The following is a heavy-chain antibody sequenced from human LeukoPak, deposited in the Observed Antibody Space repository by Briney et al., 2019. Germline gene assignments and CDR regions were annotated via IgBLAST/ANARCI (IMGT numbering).Heavy chain of an antibody. CDR3: VREDNSPYKNFDH. CDR1: GFTFSSYW. D-gene: IGHD1-1*01. CDR2: INPAGTIT. Sequence: GASVKVSCKASGFTFSSYWMHWVRQAPGQGLEWLGLINPAGTITVFARKFQGRATVTRDTSASTVYMELNTLTSEDTAVYYCVREDNSPYKNFDHWGQGTLVTVSS. J-gene: IGHJ4*02. V-gene: IGHV1-46*01.